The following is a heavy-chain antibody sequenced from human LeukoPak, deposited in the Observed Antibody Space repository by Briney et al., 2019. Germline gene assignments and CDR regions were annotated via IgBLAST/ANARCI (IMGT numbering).Heavy chain of an antibody. V-gene: IGHV3-66*01. CDR3: ANGMYSSSCYYFDY. J-gene: IGHJ4*02. Sequence: GGSLRLSCAASGFTFSNAWMSWVRQAPGKGLEWVSVIYSGGSTYYADSVKGRFTISRDNSKNTLYLQMNSLRAEDTALYYCANGMYSSSCYYFDYWGQGTLVTVSS. D-gene: IGHD6-13*01. CDR1: GFTFSNAW. CDR2: IYSGGST.